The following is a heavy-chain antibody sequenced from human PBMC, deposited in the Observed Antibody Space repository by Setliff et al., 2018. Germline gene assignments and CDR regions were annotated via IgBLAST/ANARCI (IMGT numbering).Heavy chain of an antibody. D-gene: IGHD3-10*01. Sequence: LSLTCTVSGGSITSGRYYWTWIRQPPGKGLEWIGNIHTSESTKYNPSLKSRGTISLDTSKRQFSLKLTSVTAADTAVYYCARALASGSYYGQSSYYMDVWGKGTTVTVSS. CDR1: GGSITSGRYY. V-gene: IGHV4-61*09. CDR3: ARALASGSYYGQSSYYMDV. J-gene: IGHJ6*03. CDR2: IHTSEST.